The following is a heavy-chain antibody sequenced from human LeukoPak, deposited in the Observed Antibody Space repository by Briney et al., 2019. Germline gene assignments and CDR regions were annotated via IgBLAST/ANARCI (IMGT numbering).Heavy chain of an antibody. CDR2: IKEDGSEK. J-gene: IGHJ6*03. D-gene: IGHD6-19*01. Sequence: GGSLRLSCAASGFTFSSYWMGWVRQAPGKGLEWVANIKEDGSEKYYVDSVKGRFTISRDNAKNSLYLQMNSLRAEDTAVYYCARVLVAGNTGYYMDVWGKGITVTVSS. V-gene: IGHV3-7*03. CDR3: ARVLVAGNTGYYMDV. CDR1: GFTFSSYW.